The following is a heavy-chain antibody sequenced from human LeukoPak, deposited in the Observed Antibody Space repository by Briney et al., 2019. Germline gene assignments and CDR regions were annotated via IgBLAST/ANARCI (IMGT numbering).Heavy chain of an antibody. V-gene: IGHV3-23*01. CDR3: AKDQVLEDAFDI. D-gene: IGHD2-8*02. CDR1: GFTFGSYA. CDR2: ISGSGGST. Sequence: GGSLRLSCAASGFTFGSYAMSWVRQAPGKGLEWVSAISGSGGSTYYADSVKGRFTISGDNSKNTLYLQMNSLRAEDTAVYYCAKDQVLEDAFDIWGQGTMVTVSS. J-gene: IGHJ3*02.